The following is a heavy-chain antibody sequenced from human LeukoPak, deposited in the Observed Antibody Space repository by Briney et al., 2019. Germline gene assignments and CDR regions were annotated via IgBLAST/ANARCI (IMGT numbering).Heavy chain of an antibody. D-gene: IGHD3-22*01. Sequence: PGGSLRLSCAASGFTFSSYWMHGVRQAPGKGLEWVASINQDGSTKNHVDSVKGRFTISRDNAKNSLSLQMNSLTVEDAAVYYCAKDLHYYTSDVWGQGTTVTVSS. J-gene: IGHJ6*02. CDR3: AKDLHYYTSDV. V-gene: IGHV3-7*01. CDR1: GFTFSSYW. CDR2: INQDGSTK.